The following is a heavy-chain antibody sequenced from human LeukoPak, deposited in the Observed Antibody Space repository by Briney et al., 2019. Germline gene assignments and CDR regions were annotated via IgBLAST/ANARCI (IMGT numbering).Heavy chain of an antibody. V-gene: IGHV3-23*01. Sequence: GGSLRLSCAASGFTFSSYALSWARQAPGKGLEWVSAITTGGAGTYFADSVEGRFTISRDNSKNTLSLQMNSLRAEDTAVYYCARDGYSSGLYEYYFDYWGPGTLVTVSS. CDR1: GFTFSSYA. J-gene: IGHJ4*02. CDR3: ARDGYSSGLYEYYFDY. D-gene: IGHD3-22*01. CDR2: ITTGGAGT.